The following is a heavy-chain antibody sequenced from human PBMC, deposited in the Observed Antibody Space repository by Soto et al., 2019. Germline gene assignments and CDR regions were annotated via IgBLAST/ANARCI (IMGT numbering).Heavy chain of an antibody. CDR2: ISASGGST. CDR3: SRGSYGSETYYSRAKGNWFDP. D-gene: IGHD3-10*01. Sequence: LRLPCAGSGFTLSSYVMSWLRQAPGKGLEWVSSISASGGSTYYADSVKGRFTISRDNSENTLYLQMSSLRADDTAVYYCSRGSYGSETYYSRAKGNWFDPWGQGTLVTAPQ. CDR1: GFTLSSYV. V-gene: IGHV3-23*01. J-gene: IGHJ5*02.